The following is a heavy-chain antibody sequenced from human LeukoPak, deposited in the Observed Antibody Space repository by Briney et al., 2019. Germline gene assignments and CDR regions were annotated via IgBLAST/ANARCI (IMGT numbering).Heavy chain of an antibody. CDR1: GFTFSSYG. D-gene: IGHD6-6*01. CDR2: ISDDGRST. J-gene: IGHJ4*02. CDR3: AKRVPYTSSSVYFDY. V-gene: IGHV3-23*01. Sequence: GGSLRLSCAASGFTFSSYGMSWVRQAPGKGLEWVSSISDDGRSTYYADSVKGRFTISKDNSKNTMYLQMNNLRAEDTAVYYCAKRVPYTSSSVYFDYWGQGTLVTVSS.